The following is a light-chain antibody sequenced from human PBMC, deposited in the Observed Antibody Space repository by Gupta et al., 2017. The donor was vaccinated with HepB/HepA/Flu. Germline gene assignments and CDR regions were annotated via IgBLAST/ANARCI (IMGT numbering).Light chain of an antibody. CDR2: GAS. V-gene: IGKV3-15*01. CDR1: QSVSSN. J-gene: IGKJ4*01. Sequence: EIVMTQSPATLCVSPGERATLSCRASQSVSSNLAWYQQKPGQAPRLLSYGASTRATGITARFSGSGSGTEFTFTISSLQSEDFAVYYCQQYKNWPPLTFGGGTKVEIK. CDR3: QQYKNWPPLT.